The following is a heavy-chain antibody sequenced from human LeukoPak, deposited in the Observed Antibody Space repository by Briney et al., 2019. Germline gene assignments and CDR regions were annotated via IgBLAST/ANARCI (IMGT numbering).Heavy chain of an antibody. CDR2: IYYSGST. CDR1: GGSIGTYY. J-gene: IGHJ6*02. CDR3: ARDLFPLIPAARDYYYYGMDV. D-gene: IGHD2-2*01. Sequence: SETLSLTCTVSGGSIGTYYWSWIRQSPGKGLEWIGYIYYSGSTYYNPSLKSRVTISVDTSKNQFSLKLSSVTAADTAVYYCARDLFPLIPAARDYYYYGMDVWGQGTTVTVSS. V-gene: IGHV4-59*06.